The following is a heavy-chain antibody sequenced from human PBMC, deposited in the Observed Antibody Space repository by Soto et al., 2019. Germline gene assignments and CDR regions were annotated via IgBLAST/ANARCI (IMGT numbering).Heavy chain of an antibody. D-gene: IGHD4-17*01. Sequence: LETLSLTCAVSGDSIISSFWCSWVRQPPGKGLEWIGEIYHTESTVYNPSLKSRVTISVDKSKNQFSLNLDSVTAADTAVYYCARYDFGTFDYWGRGILVTVSS. CDR1: GDSIISSFW. CDR2: IYHTEST. J-gene: IGHJ4*02. V-gene: IGHV4-4*02. CDR3: ARYDFGTFDY.